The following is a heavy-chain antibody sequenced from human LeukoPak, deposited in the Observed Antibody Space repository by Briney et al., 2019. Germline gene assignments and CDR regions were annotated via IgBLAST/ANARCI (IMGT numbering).Heavy chain of an antibody. CDR1: GFTVSNNY. Sequence: GGSLRLSCAVSGFTVSNNYMSWVRQAPGKGLEWVSHIYSGGDTYHADSVKGRFTISRDHSKNTVYLQMNNLRVEDTAVYYCARVLRIAAADPFDYWGQGTLVTVSS. CDR2: IYSGGDT. CDR3: ARVLRIAAADPFDY. V-gene: IGHV3-53*01. J-gene: IGHJ4*02. D-gene: IGHD6-13*01.